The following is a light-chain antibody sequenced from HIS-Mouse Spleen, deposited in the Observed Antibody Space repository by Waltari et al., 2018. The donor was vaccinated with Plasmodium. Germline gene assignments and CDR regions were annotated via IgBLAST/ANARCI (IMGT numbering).Light chain of an antibody. CDR2: EGS. J-gene: IGLJ3*02. V-gene: IGLV2-23*01. CDR1: SSGVGSYNL. Sequence: QSALTQPASVSGSPGQSITISCTGTSSGVGSYNLVSWYQQPPGKAPQLMIYEGSKRPSVVSNRFSGSQSGNTASLTISGLQAEDEADYYCCSYAGSSTWVFGGGTKLTVL. CDR3: CSYAGSSTWV.